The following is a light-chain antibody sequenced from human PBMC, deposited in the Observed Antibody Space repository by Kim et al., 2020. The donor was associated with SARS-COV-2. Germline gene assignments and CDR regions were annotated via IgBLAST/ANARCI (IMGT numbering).Light chain of an antibody. J-gene: IGLJ2*01. CDR2: GKN. CDR3: NSRDSSGNHHVV. V-gene: IGLV3-19*01. CDR1: SLRSYY. Sequence: LGQTVRITCQGDSLRSYYAGWYQQKPGQAPVLVIYGKNNRPSGIPDRFSGSSSGNTASLTITGAQAEDEADYYCNSRDSSGNHHVVFGGGTKLTVL.